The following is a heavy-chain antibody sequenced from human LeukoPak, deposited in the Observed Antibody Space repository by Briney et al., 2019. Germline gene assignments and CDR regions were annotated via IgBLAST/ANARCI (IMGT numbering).Heavy chain of an antibody. Sequence: GGSLRLSCAASGFTFSSYGIHWVRQAPGKGLEWVAVISYDGSNKYYADSVKGRFTISRDNSKNTLYLQMNSLRAEDTAVYYCAKDLARLRYFDWLLLDYWGQGTLVTVSS. V-gene: IGHV3-30*18. D-gene: IGHD3-9*01. CDR1: GFTFSSYG. CDR2: ISYDGSNK. CDR3: AKDLARLRYFDWLLLDY. J-gene: IGHJ4*02.